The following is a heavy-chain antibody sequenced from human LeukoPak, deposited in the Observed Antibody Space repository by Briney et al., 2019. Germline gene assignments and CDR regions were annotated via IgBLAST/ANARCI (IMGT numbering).Heavy chain of an antibody. J-gene: IGHJ4*02. CDR2: ISGSGGSA. Sequence: GGSLRLSCAASEFTFSSYAMSWVRQAPGKGLEWVSAISGSGGSAYYADSVKGRFTTSRDNSKNTLYLQMNSLRAEDTAVYYCAKDWWSYDILTGYYAFDYWGQGTLVTVSS. D-gene: IGHD3-9*01. CDR3: AKDWWSYDILTGYYAFDY. V-gene: IGHV3-23*01. CDR1: EFTFSSYA.